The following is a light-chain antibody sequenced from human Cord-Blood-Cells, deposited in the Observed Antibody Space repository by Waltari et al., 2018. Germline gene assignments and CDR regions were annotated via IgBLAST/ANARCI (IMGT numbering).Light chain of an antibody. CDR2: ECS. Sequence: QSALTQPASVSGSPAQSITISCPRPSSAVGSYNLFSWYQQPPGKAPKLMIYECSKRPSGVSNRFSGSKSGNTASLTISGLQAEDEADYYCCSYAGSSTFDVFGTGTKVTVL. V-gene: IGLV2-23*03. J-gene: IGLJ1*01. CDR1: SSAVGSYNL. CDR3: CSYAGSSTFDV.